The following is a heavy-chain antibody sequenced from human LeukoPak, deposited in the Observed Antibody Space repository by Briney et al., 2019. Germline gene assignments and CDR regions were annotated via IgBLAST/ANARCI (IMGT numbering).Heavy chain of an antibody. J-gene: IGHJ4*02. CDR2: INPNSGGT. CDR1: GYTFTDYF. D-gene: IGHD6-13*01. Sequence: GASVKVSCKASGYTFTDYFMHWVRQAPGQGLEWMGWINPNSGGTNFAQKFQGRVTMTRDTSTSTVYMELSSLRSEDTAVYYCARGQAAAGMSGGANDYWGQGTLVTVSS. CDR3: ARGQAAAGMSGGANDY. V-gene: IGHV1-2*02.